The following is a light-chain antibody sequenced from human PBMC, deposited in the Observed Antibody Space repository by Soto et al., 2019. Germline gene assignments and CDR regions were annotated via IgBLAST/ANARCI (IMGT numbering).Light chain of an antibody. CDR1: QSVSSSQSVSSNY. J-gene: IGKJ3*01. CDR3: QQYGSSPFT. Sequence: EIVMTQSPATLSVSPGERATLSCRASQSVSSSQSVSSNYLAWYQQKPGQAPRLLIYGASSRATGIPDRFSGIGSATDFTLTISRLEPEDFAVYYCQQYGSSPFTFGPGTKVDIK. CDR2: GAS. V-gene: IGKV3-20*01.